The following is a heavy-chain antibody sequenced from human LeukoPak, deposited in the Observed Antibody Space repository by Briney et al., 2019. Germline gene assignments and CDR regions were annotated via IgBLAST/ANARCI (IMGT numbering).Heavy chain of an antibody. CDR3: ARQEGIAAARGYMDV. Sequence: SETLSLTCTVSGGSISSYYWSWVRQPPSKGLEWIGYFYYIGSTNYNPSLKSRVTISVDTSKNQFSLKLSSVTAADTDVYYCARQEGIAAARGYMDVWGKGTTVTVSS. J-gene: IGHJ6*03. CDR1: GGSISSYY. D-gene: IGHD6-13*01. CDR2: FYYIGST. V-gene: IGHV4-59*08.